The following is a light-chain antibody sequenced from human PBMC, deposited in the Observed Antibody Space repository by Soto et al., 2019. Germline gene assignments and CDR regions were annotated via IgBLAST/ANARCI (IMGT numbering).Light chain of an antibody. CDR1: QNVGSD. V-gene: IGKV3-11*01. CDR3: KQRSDWPLT. CDR2: DAS. J-gene: IGKJ4*01. Sequence: EIVLTQSPATLSLSPGERATLSCRASQNVGSDLAWYQQKSGQAPRLLIYDASNRATGIPARFSGSGSGTDFTLTISSLEREDFAVYHCKQRSDWPLTFGGGTKVEIK.